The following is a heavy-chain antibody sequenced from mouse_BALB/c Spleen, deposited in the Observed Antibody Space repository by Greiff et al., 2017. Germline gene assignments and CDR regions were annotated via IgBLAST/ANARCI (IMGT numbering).Heavy chain of an antibody. J-gene: IGHJ3*01. CDR1: GFTFSSFG. D-gene: IGHD2-4*01. Sequence: EVQLVESGGGLVQPGGSRKLSCAASGFTFSSFGMHWVRQAPEKGLEWVAYISSGSSTIYYADTVKGRFTISRDNPKNTLFLQMTSLRSEDTAMYYCARGYDYDPAWFAYWGQGTLVTVSA. V-gene: IGHV5-17*02. CDR3: ARGYDYDPAWFAY. CDR2: ISSGSSTI.